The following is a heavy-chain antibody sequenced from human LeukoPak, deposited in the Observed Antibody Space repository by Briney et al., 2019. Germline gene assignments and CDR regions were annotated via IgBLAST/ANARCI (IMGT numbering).Heavy chain of an antibody. CDR3: AKPARTDYADY. Sequence: GGSLRLACAASGFTFSSYSMNWVSQAPGKGLEWVSSINGSGDKTYYADSVKGRFTISRDNSKNTLYLQMNSLRAEDTAVYYCAKPARTDYADYWGQGTLVTVSS. CDR2: INGSGDKT. V-gene: IGHV3-23*01. J-gene: IGHJ4*02. CDR1: GFTFSSYS. D-gene: IGHD1-14*01.